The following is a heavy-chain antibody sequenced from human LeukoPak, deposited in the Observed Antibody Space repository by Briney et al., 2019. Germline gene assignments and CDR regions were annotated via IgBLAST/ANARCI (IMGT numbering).Heavy chain of an antibody. V-gene: IGHV3-23*01. CDR2: MSGSGGST. CDR3: ARAGRNYYFDY. J-gene: IGHJ4*02. CDR1: GFTFSSYA. D-gene: IGHD1-14*01. Sequence: GGSLRLSCAASGFTFSSYAMSWVRQAPGKGLEWVSAMSGSGGSTYYADSVKGRFTISRDNSKNTLYLQMNSLRAEDTAVYYCARAGRNYYFDYWGQGTLVTVSS.